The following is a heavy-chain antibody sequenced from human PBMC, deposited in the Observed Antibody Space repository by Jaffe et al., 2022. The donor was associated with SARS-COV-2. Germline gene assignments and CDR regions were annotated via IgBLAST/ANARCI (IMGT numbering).Heavy chain of an antibody. CDR3: AKHSGGSSYTHLVDP. V-gene: IGHV3-23*01. Sequence: EVQLMESGGGLVQPGGSLRLSCAASGFTFSGYAMTWVRQAPGKGLEWVSTLSGSDVTYYADSVKGRFTISRDNSKNTLYVQMNSLRAEDTAVYYCAKHSGGSSYTHLVDPWGQGTLVTVSS. J-gene: IGHJ5*02. CDR2: LSGSDVT. D-gene: IGHD2-15*01. CDR1: GFTFSGYA.